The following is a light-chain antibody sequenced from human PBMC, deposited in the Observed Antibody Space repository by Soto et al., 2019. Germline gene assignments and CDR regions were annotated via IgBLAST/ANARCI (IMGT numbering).Light chain of an antibody. Sequence: EIVLTQSPATLSLSPGDRATLSCRASQSVSSYLAWYQHQPGQAHRLLIYDASNRATGIPARFSGSGSGTDFTLPISSLEPEDFAVYYCQQRADWPPLTFGGGTKVEIK. J-gene: IGKJ4*01. V-gene: IGKV3-11*01. CDR2: DAS. CDR1: QSVSSY. CDR3: QQRADWPPLT.